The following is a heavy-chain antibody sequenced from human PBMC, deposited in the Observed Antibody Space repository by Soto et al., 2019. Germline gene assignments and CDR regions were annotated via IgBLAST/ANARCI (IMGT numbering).Heavy chain of an antibody. CDR1: GGSFSGYY. V-gene: IGHV4-34*01. CDR2: INHSGST. CDR3: ARGRAIGSYNWNYGYFDY. D-gene: IGHD1-7*01. J-gene: IGHJ4*02. Sequence: PSETLSLTCAVYGGSFSGYYWSWIRQPPGKGLEWIGEINHSGSTNYNPSLKSRVTISVDTSKNQFSLKLSSVTAADTAVYYCARGRAIGSYNWNYGYFDYWGQGTLVTVSS.